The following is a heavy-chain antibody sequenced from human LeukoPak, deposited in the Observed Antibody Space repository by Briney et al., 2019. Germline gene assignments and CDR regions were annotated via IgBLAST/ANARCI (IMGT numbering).Heavy chain of an antibody. J-gene: IGHJ4*02. D-gene: IGHD2-2*01. CDR1: GYTSTGYY. CDR3: ARYGSCSSTSCPIFDS. Sequence: ASVRVSSEASGYTSTGYYRTLLRQAPGHGLEWMGWINPHSDDRNYAQRFQGRVTMTRDTSISTVYMELSGLTSDDTAVYYCARYGSCSSTSCPIFDSWGQGALVTVSS. CDR2: INPHSDDR. V-gene: IGHV1-2*02.